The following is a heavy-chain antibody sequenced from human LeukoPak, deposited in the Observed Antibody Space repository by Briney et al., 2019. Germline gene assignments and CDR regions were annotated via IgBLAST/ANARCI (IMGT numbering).Heavy chain of an antibody. Sequence: QSGGSLRLSCAASGFTFSNYWMHWVRQAPGKGLVWVSRINSDGSSTMYADSVKGRFTISRDNAKNTLYLQMNSLRAEDTAVYYCGRELDWLPTLDYWGQGTLVTVSS. CDR1: GFTFSNYW. D-gene: IGHD3-9*01. CDR2: INSDGSST. V-gene: IGHV3-74*03. CDR3: GRELDWLPTLDY. J-gene: IGHJ4*02.